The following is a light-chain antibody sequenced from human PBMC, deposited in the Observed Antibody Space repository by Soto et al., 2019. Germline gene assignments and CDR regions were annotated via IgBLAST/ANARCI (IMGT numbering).Light chain of an antibody. CDR3: GTWDTSLSVWV. Sequence: QSVLTQPPSVSAAPGQKVTISCSGGSSNIGNNYVSWYQQFPGTAPRLLIYDNNRRPSGIPDRISGSKSGTSATLFITGLQTGDEADYFCGTWDTSLSVWVFGGGTKVTVL. J-gene: IGLJ3*02. CDR2: DNN. V-gene: IGLV1-51*01. CDR1: SSNIGNNY.